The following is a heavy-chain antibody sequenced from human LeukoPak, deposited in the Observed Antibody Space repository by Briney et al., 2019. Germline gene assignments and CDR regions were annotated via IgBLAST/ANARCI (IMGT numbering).Heavy chain of an antibody. CDR1: GHTFTGYY. CDR3: ARAVGATDWFDP. V-gene: IGHV1-2*02. Sequence: GASVKVSCKASGHTFTGYYMHWVRQAPGQGLEWMGWINPNSGGTNYAQKFQGRVTMTRDTSISTAYMELSRLRSDDTAVYYCARAVGATDWFDPWGQGTLVTVSS. D-gene: IGHD1-26*01. J-gene: IGHJ5*02. CDR2: INPNSGGT.